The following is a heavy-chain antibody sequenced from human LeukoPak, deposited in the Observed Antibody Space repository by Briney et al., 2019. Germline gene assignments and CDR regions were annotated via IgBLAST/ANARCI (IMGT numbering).Heavy chain of an antibody. Sequence: PSETLSLTCAVYGGSFTNYYWSWIRQPPGKGLEWIGEINHSGSTNYNPSLKSRVTISVDTSKNQFSLKLSSVTAADTAVYYCARGHLTFDYWGQGTLVTVSS. CDR3: ARGHLTFDY. J-gene: IGHJ4*02. CDR2: INHSGST. D-gene: IGHD3-9*01. CDR1: GGSFTNYY. V-gene: IGHV4-34*01.